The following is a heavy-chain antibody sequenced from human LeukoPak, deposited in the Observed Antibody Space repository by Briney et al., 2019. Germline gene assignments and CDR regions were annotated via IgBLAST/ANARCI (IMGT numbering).Heavy chain of an antibody. V-gene: IGHV1-2*02. CDR3: ARERPSITGTTLDYFDY. J-gene: IGHJ4*02. Sequence: ASVTVSCKASGYTFTDYYMHWVRQAPGQGLEWMGWTNPNIGDTNYAQKFQGRVTMTRDTSISTAYMELSRLRSDDTAVYYCARERPSITGTTLDYFDYWGQGTLLTVSS. D-gene: IGHD1-7*01. CDR2: TNPNIGDT. CDR1: GYTFTDYY.